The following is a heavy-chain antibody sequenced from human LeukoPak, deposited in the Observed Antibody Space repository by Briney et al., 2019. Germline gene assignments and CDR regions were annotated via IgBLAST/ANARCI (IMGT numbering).Heavy chain of an antibody. CDR2: IYPGDSDT. V-gene: IGHV5-51*01. Sequence: GESLKISCKGSGYSFTSYWIGWVRQMPGKGLEWMGIIYPGDSDTRYSPSFQGQVTISADKSISTAYLQWSSLKASDTAMYYCARLPCTVTTFSMLFCDWFDPWGQGTLVTVSS. CDR1: GYSFTSYW. D-gene: IGHD4-17*01. CDR3: ARLPCTVTTFSMLFCDWFDP. J-gene: IGHJ5*02.